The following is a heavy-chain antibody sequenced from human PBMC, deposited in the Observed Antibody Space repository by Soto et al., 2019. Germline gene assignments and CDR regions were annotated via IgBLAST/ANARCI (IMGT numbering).Heavy chain of an antibody. Sequence: QVQLGESGGGVVQPGRSLRLSCAASGFTFSSYALHWVRQAPGRGLEWVALISFDGNNKYYANSVKGRFTIYRDNSKNTLYLQMSSLRAEDTAVYYCGRCSSTSCHLGADYWGQGTLGTVSS. CDR1: GFTFSSYA. V-gene: IGHV3-30-3*01. J-gene: IGHJ4*02. CDR2: ISFDGNNK. CDR3: GRCSSTSCHLGADY. D-gene: IGHD2-2*01.